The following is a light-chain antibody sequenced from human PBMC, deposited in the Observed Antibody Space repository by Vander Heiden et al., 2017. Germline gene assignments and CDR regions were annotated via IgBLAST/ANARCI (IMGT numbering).Light chain of an antibody. J-gene: IGKJ4*01. CDR2: DAS. V-gene: IGKV3-11*01. CDR3: QQRSNLQT. CDR1: QSVSSY. Sequence: EIVLTQSPATLSLSPGERATLSCRASQSVSSYLAWYQQKPGQAPRLLIYDASNSANGIPDRFSGSGSGTDFTLTSSSREPEDFAVYYWQQRSNLQTFGGGTKVEIK.